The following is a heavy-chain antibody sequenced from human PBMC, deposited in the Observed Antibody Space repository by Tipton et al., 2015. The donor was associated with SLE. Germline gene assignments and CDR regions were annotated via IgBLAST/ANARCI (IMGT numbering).Heavy chain of an antibody. CDR1: GASISSGSYF. Sequence: TLSLTFTVSGASISSGSYFWGWIRQSAGEGLEWLGRIRTSGNTHYNPSLKSRVTISVDTSKNQFSLKLSSVTAADTAVYYCARDAGIAVAGRGYFDYWGQGTLVTVSS. J-gene: IGHJ4*02. D-gene: IGHD6-19*01. V-gene: IGHV4-61*02. CDR2: IRTSGNT. CDR3: ARDAGIAVAGRGYFDY.